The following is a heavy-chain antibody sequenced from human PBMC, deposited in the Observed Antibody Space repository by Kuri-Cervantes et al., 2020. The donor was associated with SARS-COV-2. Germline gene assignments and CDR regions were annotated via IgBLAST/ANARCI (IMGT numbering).Heavy chain of an antibody. CDR1: GGSISSSSYY. J-gene: IGHJ6*03. V-gene: IGHV4-39*07. Sequence: SETLSLTCTVSGGSISSSSYYWGWIRQPPGKGLEWIGEINHSGSTNYNPSLKSRVTISEDTSKNQFSLKLSSVTAADTAVYYCARGIVVVVAATFGYYCYYMDVWGKGTTVTVSS. CDR2: INHSGST. D-gene: IGHD2-15*01. CDR3: ARGIVVVVAATFGYYCYYMDV.